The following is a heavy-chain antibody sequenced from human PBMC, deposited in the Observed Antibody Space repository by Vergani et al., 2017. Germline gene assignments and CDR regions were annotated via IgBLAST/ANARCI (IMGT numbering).Heavy chain of an antibody. D-gene: IGHD3-9*01. Sequence: QLQLQESGPGLVKPSETLSLTCTVSGGSISSSSYYWGWIRQPPGKGLEWIGSIYYSGSTYYNPSLKSRVTISVDTSKNQFSLKLSSVTAADTAVYYCVRHVPGPLRYLGGDYMDVWGKGTTVTVSS. CDR3: VRHVPGPLRYLGGDYMDV. J-gene: IGHJ6*03. CDR2: IYYSGST. V-gene: IGHV4-39*01. CDR1: GGSISSSSYY.